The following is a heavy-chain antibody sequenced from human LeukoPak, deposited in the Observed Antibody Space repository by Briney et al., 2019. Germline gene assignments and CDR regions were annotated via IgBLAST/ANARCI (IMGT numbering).Heavy chain of an antibody. D-gene: IGHD3-16*01. Sequence: ASVKVSCTASGYTFTGYFMRWGREPPGQGLEWMRWSNHNSGGTHYAQRFKGRVNMTRHTSLSTAYMELSRLRSDDPAVYYCARDWAAFDYWGQGTLVTVSS. CDR3: ARDWAAFDY. CDR2: SNHNSGGT. J-gene: IGHJ4*02. CDR1: GYTFTGYF. V-gene: IGHV1-2*02.